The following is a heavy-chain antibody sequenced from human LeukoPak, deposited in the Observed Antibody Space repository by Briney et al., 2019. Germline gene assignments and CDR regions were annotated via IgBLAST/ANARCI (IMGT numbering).Heavy chain of an antibody. CDR3: ARGARYCSSTSCCTNDY. CDR2: INPSGGST. Sequence: ASVKVSCKASGYTFTSYYMHWVRQAPGQGLEWMGIINPSGGSTSYAQKFQGRVTMTRDTSTSTVYMELSSLRSEDTAVYYCARGARYCSSTSCCTNDYWGQGTLVTVSS. D-gene: IGHD2-2*02. CDR1: GYTFTSYY. V-gene: IGHV1-46*01. J-gene: IGHJ4*02.